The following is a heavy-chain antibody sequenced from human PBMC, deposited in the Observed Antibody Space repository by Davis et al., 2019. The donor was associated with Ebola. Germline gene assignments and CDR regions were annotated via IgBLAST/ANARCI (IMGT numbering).Heavy chain of an antibody. D-gene: IGHD2-2*01. Sequence: SVKVSCKASGGTFSSYAISWVRQAPGQGLEWMGGIIPIFGTANYAQKFQGRVTITADESTSTAYMELSSLRSEDTAVYYCARAGDIVVVPAANYGMDVWGQGTTVTVSS. CDR3: ARAGDIVVVPAANYGMDV. J-gene: IGHJ6*02. CDR2: IIPIFGTA. V-gene: IGHV1-69*13. CDR1: GGTFSSYA.